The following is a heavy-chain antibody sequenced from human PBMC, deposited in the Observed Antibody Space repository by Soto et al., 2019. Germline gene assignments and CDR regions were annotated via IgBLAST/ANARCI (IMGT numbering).Heavy chain of an antibody. CDR2: IYYRGST. J-gene: IGHJ4*02. V-gene: IGHV4-39*01. CDR1: GGSISSSSYY. CDR3: AIQPVSSWLHFGFDY. Sequence: QLQLQESGPGLVKPSETLSLTCTVSGGSISSSSYYWGWIRQPPGKGLEWIGSIYYRGSTYYNPPLKSRVTITVDTAKNQFSRKLSSVTAADTAVYYCAIQPVSSWLHFGFDYWGQRTLVTVSS. D-gene: IGHD6-13*01.